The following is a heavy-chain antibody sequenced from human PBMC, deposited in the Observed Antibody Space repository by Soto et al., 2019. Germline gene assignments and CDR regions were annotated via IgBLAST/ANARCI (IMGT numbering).Heavy chain of an antibody. J-gene: IGHJ6*02. Sequence: SVKVSCKASGFTFTSSAVQWVRQARGQRLEWIGWIVVGSGNTNYAQKFQERVTITRDMSTSTAYMELSSLRSEDTAVYYCAADGSYSTSGGMDVWGQGTTVTVS. CDR2: IVVGSGNT. CDR1: GFTFTSSA. D-gene: IGHD6-6*01. V-gene: IGHV1-58*01. CDR3: AADGSYSTSGGMDV.